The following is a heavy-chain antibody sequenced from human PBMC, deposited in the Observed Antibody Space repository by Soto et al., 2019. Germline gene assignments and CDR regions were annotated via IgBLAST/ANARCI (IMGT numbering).Heavy chain of an antibody. D-gene: IGHD3-3*01. CDR1: GYTFTSYD. Sequence: QVQLVQSGAEVKKPGASVKVSCKASGYTFTSYDINWVRQATGQGLEWMGWMNPNSGNTGYAQKFQGRVPMTRNTSISTAYMELSSLRSEDTAVYYCARAPSLTIFGVVIIAYYGMDVWGQGTTVTVSS. V-gene: IGHV1-8*01. J-gene: IGHJ6*02. CDR3: ARAPSLTIFGVVIIAYYGMDV. CDR2: MNPNSGNT.